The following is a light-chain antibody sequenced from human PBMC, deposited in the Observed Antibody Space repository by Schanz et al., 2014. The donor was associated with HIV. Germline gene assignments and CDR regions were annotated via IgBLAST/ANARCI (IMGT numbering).Light chain of an antibody. CDR2: EVN. Sequence: QSVLTQPPSASGSPGQSVTISCTGTSSDVGGYNYVSWYQHHPGKAPKLLISEVNKRPSGVPDRFSGSKSGTSASLAISGLQSEDEADYYCAAWDDSLTGVVFGGGTKLTVL. CDR1: SSDVGGYNY. J-gene: IGLJ2*01. V-gene: IGLV2-8*01. CDR3: AAWDDSLTGVV.